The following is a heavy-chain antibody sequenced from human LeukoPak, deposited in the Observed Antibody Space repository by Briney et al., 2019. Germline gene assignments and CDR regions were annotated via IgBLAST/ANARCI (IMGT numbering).Heavy chain of an antibody. CDR1: GYTFSSYA. V-gene: IGHV7-4-1*02. J-gene: IGHJ4*02. CDR2: IDTNTGNP. CDR3: ARGGSRAWYRVSNFDY. D-gene: IGHD2-2*01. Sequence: GASVTVSCTASGYTFSSYAMNWVRQAPGQGLEWMGWIDTNTGNPTSAQGFTGRFVFSLDTSVSTAYLHIISLKAEDTAVYYCARGGSRAWYRVSNFDYWGQGSLVTVSS.